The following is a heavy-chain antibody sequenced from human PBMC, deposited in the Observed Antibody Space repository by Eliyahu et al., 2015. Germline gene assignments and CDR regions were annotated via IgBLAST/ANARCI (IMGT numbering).Heavy chain of an antibody. CDR1: GGTFSSQA. Sequence: QVQLVQSGAEVKKPGSSVKVSCKASGGTFSSQAINWVRQAPGQGPEWMGGIIPIFGTANYAQKFQGRVTITADESTSTAYMEVSSLRSEDTAVYYCARASSEHTIAGARGGLFDYWGQGTLVTVSS. CDR2: IIPIFGTA. J-gene: IGHJ4*02. D-gene: IGHD1-26*01. V-gene: IGHV1-69*01. CDR3: ARASSEHTIAGARGGLFDY.